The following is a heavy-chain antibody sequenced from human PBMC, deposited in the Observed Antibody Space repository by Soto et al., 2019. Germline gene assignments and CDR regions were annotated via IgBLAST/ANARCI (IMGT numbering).Heavy chain of an antibody. CDR2: IYWDDDK. CDR1: GFSLITRGVG. Sequence: SGPTLVNPTETLTLTCTFSGFSLITRGVGVGWIRQPPGKALEWLAVIYWDDDKRYSPSLKTRLVLTKDTPKNQVLLTMTNMDSVDTATYFCAHIVITFGGVVADDAFDVWGQGTMVTVSS. CDR3: AHIVITFGGVVADDAFDV. J-gene: IGHJ3*01. D-gene: IGHD3-16*02. V-gene: IGHV2-5*02.